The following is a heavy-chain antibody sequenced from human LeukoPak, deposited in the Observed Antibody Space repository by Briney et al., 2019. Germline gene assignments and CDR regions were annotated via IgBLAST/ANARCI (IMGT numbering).Heavy chain of an antibody. J-gene: IGHJ4*02. CDR1: GYTFTGYY. D-gene: IGHD2-15*01. CDR3: ARGCSGGSCYFLY. Sequence: ASVKVSCRASGYTFTGYYMHWVRQAPGQGLEWMGWINPNSGGTNYAQKFQGRVTMTRDTSISTAYMELSRLRSDDTAVYYCARGCSGGSCYFLYWGQETLVTVSS. CDR2: INPNSGGT. V-gene: IGHV1-2*02.